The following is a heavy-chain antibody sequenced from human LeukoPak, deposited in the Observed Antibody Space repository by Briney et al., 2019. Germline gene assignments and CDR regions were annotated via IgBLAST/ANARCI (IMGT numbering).Heavy chain of an antibody. CDR1: GFTFSSHA. J-gene: IGHJ4*02. Sequence: PGGSLRLSCAASGFTFSSHAVYWVRQAPGKGLEWVSGISGSGGDTYYADSVKGRFTISRDNSKNMVYLQMNSLSTEDTAMYYCARQGSEIDYWGQGTLVTVSS. V-gene: IGHV3-23*01. CDR2: ISGSGGDT. CDR3: ARQGSEIDY.